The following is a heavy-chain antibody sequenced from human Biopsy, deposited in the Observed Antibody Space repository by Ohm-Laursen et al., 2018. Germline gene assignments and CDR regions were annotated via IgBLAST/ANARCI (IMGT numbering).Heavy chain of an antibody. V-gene: IGHV4-59*01. CDR3: ARGSSYGYDFDY. D-gene: IGHD5-18*01. J-gene: IGHJ4*02. CDR2: IYYSGST. Sequence: GTLSLTCAVSDGSINSYYWNWIRQPPGRRLEWIGNIYYSGSTNFNPSLKSRVTISVDTSKNQFSLKLSSVTAADTAVYFCARGSSYGYDFDYWGQGTLVAVSS. CDR1: DGSINSYY.